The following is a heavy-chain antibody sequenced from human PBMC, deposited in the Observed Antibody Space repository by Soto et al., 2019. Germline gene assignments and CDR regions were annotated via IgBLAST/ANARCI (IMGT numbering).Heavy chain of an antibody. CDR1: GFTFSSYS. J-gene: IGHJ4*02. CDR2: ISSSSSTI. D-gene: IGHD5-18*01. CDR3: ARDPDTAMVEGYYFDY. V-gene: IGHV3-48*01. Sequence: GGSLRLSCAASGFTFSSYSMNWVRQAPGKGLEWVSYISSSSSTIYYADSVKGRFTISRDNAKNSLYLQMNSLRAEDTAVYYCARDPDTAMVEGYYFDYWGQGTLVTVSS.